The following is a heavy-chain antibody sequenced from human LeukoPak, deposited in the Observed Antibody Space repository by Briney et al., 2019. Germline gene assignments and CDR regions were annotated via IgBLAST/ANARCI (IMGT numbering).Heavy chain of an antibody. CDR2: IRSKANSYAT. Sequence: GGSLRLSCAASGFTFSSYAFNWVRQASGKGLEWVGRIRSKANSYATAYAASVKGRFTISRDDSKNTAYLQMNSLKTEDTAVYYCTRHSYYDSSGPRVDYWGQGTLVTVSS. J-gene: IGHJ4*02. D-gene: IGHD3-22*01. V-gene: IGHV3-73*01. CDR3: TRHSYYDSSGPRVDY. CDR1: GFTFSSYA.